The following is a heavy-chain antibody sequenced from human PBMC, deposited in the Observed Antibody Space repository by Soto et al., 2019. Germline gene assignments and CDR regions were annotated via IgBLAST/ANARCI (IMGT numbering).Heavy chain of an antibody. J-gene: IGHJ6*02. V-gene: IGHV3-74*01. Sequence: GGSLRLSCEASGFTFSSFWMHWVRQAPGKGLMWVSRISSSGGSNTNYADSVKGRFTISRDNAKNTLYLQMNSLRAEDTAVYYCARVAGRLGPYGDGGSGHTYYYGMDVWGQGTTVTVSS. CDR2: ISSSGGSNT. D-gene: IGHD4-17*01. CDR1: GFTFSSFW. CDR3: ARVAGRLGPYGDGGSGHTYYYGMDV.